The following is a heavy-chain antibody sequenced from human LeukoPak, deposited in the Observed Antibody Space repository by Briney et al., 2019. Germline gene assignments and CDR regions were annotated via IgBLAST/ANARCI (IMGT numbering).Heavy chain of an antibody. D-gene: IGHD4-17*01. CDR3: ARDGQDYGDYDYYYGMDV. J-gene: IGHJ6*04. V-gene: IGHV4-61*01. CDR1: GGSVSSGSYY. Sequence: SETLSLTCTVSGGSVSSGSYYWTWIRQPPGKGLEWIGYIYYSGSTNYNPPLKSRVTISVDTSKNQFSLKLSSVTAADTAVYYCARDGQDYGDYDYYYGMDVWAKGPRSPSPQ. CDR2: IYYSGST.